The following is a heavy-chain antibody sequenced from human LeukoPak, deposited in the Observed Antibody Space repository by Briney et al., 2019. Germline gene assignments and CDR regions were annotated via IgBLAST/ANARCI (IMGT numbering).Heavy chain of an antibody. CDR1: GFTFSSYW. CDR3: ARDPPYYDFWSGYPSLLYGMDV. D-gene: IGHD3-3*01. V-gene: IGHV3-74*01. Sequence: GGCLRLSCAASGFTFSSYWMHWVRQAPGKGLVWVSRINSDGSSTSYADSVKGRFTISRDNAKNTLYLQMNSLRAEDTAVYYCARDPPYYDFWSGYPSLLYGMDVWGQGTTVTVSS. CDR2: INSDGSST. J-gene: IGHJ6*02.